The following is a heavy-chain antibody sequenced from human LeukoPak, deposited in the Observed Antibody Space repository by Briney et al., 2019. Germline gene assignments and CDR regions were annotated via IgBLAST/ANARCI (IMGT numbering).Heavy chain of an antibody. D-gene: IGHD4-23*01. V-gene: IGHV5-51*07. CDR1: GYSFTSYW. CDR3: ARRYGGNSAGLDY. J-gene: IGHJ4*02. Sequence: RGESLKISCKGSGYSFTSYWIGWVHQMPGKGLEWMGIIYPGDSDTRYSPSFQGQVTISADKSISIAYLQWSSLKASDTAMYYCARRYGGNSAGLDYWGQGTLVTVSS. CDR2: IYPGDSDT.